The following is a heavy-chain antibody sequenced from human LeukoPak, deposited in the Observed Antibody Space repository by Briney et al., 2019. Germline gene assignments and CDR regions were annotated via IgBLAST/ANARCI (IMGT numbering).Heavy chain of an antibody. CDR2: INHSGST. CDR1: GGSISSYY. Sequence: SETLSLTCTVSGGSISSYYWSWIRQPPGKGLEWIGEINHSGSTNYNPSLKSRVTISVDTSKNQFSLKLSSVTDADTAVYYCGVAVAGTRWFDPWGQGTLVTVSS. V-gene: IGHV4-34*01. CDR3: GVAVAGTRWFDP. J-gene: IGHJ5*02. D-gene: IGHD6-13*01.